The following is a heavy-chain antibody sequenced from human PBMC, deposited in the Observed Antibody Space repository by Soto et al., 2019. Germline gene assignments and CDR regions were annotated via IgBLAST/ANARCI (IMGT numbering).Heavy chain of an antibody. CDR1: GFTFSNYG. J-gene: IGHJ6*02. V-gene: IGHV3-33*01. Sequence: QVHLVESGGGVVQPGRSLRLSCAASGFTFSNYGMHWVRQAPGKGLEWVAIIWNDGNNKYYADSVRGRFITSRDNSKNRLYLQMNSLRAEDTAVYYCASDLVGASDSYGLDVWGQGTPVTVSS. CDR2: IWNDGNNK. D-gene: IGHD1-26*01. CDR3: ASDLVGASDSYGLDV.